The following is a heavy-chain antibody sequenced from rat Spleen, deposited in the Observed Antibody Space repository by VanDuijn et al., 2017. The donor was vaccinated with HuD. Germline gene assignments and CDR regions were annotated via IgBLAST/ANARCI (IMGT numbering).Heavy chain of an antibody. CDR1: GFTFSNYD. Sequence: EVQVVESGGGIVQPGRSMKLSCAASGFTFSNYDMVWVRQAPTKGLKWVASISYDGSTPYYRDSVKGRFTISRDNAKSTLYLQMNSLRSEDTATYYCARRADYYDGTYFYDYWGQGVMVTVSS. J-gene: IGHJ2*01. CDR3: ARRADYYDGTYFYDY. D-gene: IGHD1-12*02. CDR2: ISYDGSTP. V-gene: IGHV5-22*01.